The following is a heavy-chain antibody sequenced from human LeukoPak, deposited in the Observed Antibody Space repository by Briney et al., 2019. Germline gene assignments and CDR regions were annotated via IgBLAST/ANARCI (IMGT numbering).Heavy chain of an antibody. V-gene: IGHV4-38-2*01. CDR1: GYSISSGYY. J-gene: IGHJ4*02. CDR3: ARHKYYDSSFDY. Sequence: SETLSLTCAVSGYSISSGYYWGWIRQPPGQGLEWIGSIYHSGSTYYNPSLKSRVTISVDTSKNQFSPKLSSVTAADTAVYYCARHKYYDSSFDYWGQGTLVTVSS. D-gene: IGHD3-22*01. CDR2: IYHSGST.